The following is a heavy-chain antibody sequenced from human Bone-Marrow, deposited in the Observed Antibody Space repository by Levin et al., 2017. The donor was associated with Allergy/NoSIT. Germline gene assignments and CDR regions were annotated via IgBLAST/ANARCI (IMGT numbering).Heavy chain of an antibody. CDR1: GFLFSNQW. CDR3: AKTSVDTWLDP. Sequence: ASVKVSCKGSGFLFSNQWIAWVRQRPGKGPEWMGIIYIADSDTRYSPSFQGQVTFSADRSISTAYLEWSSLKASDTAMYYCAKTSVDTWLDPWGQGTQVTVSS. D-gene: IGHD1-1*01. J-gene: IGHJ5*02. CDR2: IYIADSDT. V-gene: IGHV5-51*01.